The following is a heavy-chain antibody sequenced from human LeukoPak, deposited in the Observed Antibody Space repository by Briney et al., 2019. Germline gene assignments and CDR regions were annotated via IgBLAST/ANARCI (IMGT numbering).Heavy chain of an antibody. Sequence: ASVKVSCKASGGTFSSYAISWVRQAPGQGLEWMGIINPSGGSTSYAQKFQGRVTMTRDTSTSTVYMELSSLRSEDTAMYYCAVIDAFDIWGQGTMVTVSS. CDR3: AVIDAFDI. CDR1: GGTFSSYA. CDR2: INPSGGST. V-gene: IGHV1-46*01. D-gene: IGHD2/OR15-2a*01. J-gene: IGHJ3*02.